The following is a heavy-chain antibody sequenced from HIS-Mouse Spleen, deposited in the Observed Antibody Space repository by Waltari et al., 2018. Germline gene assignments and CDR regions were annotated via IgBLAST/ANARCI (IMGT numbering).Heavy chain of an antibody. CDR3: ARAEGAARPFFCAFDI. Sequence: QVQLQESVPGLVKPSETLSLTCTVSGGSISSDYWSWIRQPPGKGLEWIGYMSYSGSTHCNPSLKSRVTIAGETSKNQFSLKLGCVTAADTAVYYCARAEGAARPFFCAFDIWGQGTMVTVSS. V-gene: IGHV4-59*01. CDR1: GGSISSDY. D-gene: IGHD6-6*01. J-gene: IGHJ3*02. CDR2: MSYSGST.